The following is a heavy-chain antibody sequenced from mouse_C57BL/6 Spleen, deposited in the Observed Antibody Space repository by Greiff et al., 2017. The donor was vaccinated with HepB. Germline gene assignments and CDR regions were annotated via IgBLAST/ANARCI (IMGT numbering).Heavy chain of an antibody. D-gene: IGHD1-1*02. CDR3: ARRVGSHWYFEG. CDR1: GYTFTSYW. J-gene: IGHJ1*03. CDR2: IHPNSGST. Sequence: QVQLQQPGAELVKPGASVKLSCKASGYTFTSYWMPWVKQRPGQGLAWIGMIHPNSGSTNYHEKFKSKATLTVDKSSSTAYMQLSRLTSEDSAVYYGARRVGSHWYFEGRGTGATVTVAT. V-gene: IGHV1-64*01.